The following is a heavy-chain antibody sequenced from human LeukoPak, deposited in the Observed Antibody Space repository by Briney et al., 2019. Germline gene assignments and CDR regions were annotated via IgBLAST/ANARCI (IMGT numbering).Heavy chain of an antibody. CDR3: ASPAVITMVRGPDDAFDI. Sequence: GGSLRLSCAASGFTFSSYAMSWVRQAPGKGLEWVSAISGSGGSTYYADSVKGRFTISRDNSKNTLYLQMNSLRAEDTAAYYCASPAVITMVRGPDDAFDIWGQGTMVTVSS. J-gene: IGHJ3*02. CDR2: ISGSGGST. D-gene: IGHD3-10*01. V-gene: IGHV3-23*01. CDR1: GFTFSSYA.